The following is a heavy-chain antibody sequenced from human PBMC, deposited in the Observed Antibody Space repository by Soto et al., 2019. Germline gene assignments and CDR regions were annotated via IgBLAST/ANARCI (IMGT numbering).Heavy chain of an antibody. CDR1: GFTVSSNY. Sequence: GGSLRLSCAASGFTVSSNYMSWVRQAPGKGLEWVSVIYSGGSTYYADSVKGRFTISRHNSKNTLYLQMNSLRAEDTAVYYWARAVGYSSSWFDYWGQGTLVTVSS. CDR3: ARAVGYSSSWFDY. J-gene: IGHJ4*02. D-gene: IGHD6-13*01. V-gene: IGHV3-53*04. CDR2: IYSGGST.